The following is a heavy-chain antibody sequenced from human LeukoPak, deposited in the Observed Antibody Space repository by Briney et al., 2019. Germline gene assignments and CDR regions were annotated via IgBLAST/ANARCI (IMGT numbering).Heavy chain of an antibody. D-gene: IGHD4-11*01. J-gene: IGHJ4*02. Sequence: KPGGSLRLSCAASGFTFSSYSMNWLRQAPGKGLEWVSSISSSSSYIYYADSVKGRFTISRDNAKNSLYLQMNSLRAEDTAVYYCARDLGGDYSNYGPYFDYWGQGTLVTVSS. CDR1: GFTFSSYS. CDR3: ARDLGGDYSNYGPYFDY. CDR2: ISSSSSYI. V-gene: IGHV3-21*01.